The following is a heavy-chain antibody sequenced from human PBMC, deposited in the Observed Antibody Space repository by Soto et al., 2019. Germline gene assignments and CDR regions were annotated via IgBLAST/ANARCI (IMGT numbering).Heavy chain of an antibody. D-gene: IGHD3-22*01. CDR1: GGSFSGYY. V-gene: IGHV4-34*01. J-gene: IGHJ4*02. CDR3: ARVTMIVVVINELYYFDY. CDR2: INHSGST. Sequence: SEARSLTCAVYGGSFSGYYWSWIRQPPGKGLEWIGEINHSGSTNYNPSLKSRVTISVDTSKNQFSLKLSSVTAADTAVYYCARVTMIVVVINELYYFDYWGQGALVT.